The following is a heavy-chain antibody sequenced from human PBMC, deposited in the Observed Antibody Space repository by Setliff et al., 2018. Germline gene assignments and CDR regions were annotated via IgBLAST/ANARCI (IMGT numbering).Heavy chain of an antibody. CDR2: IYTSGST. D-gene: IGHD6-13*01. J-gene: IGHJ6*02. CDR3: ARDEGSSYFYGMDV. V-gene: IGHV4-61*02. Sequence: TLSLTCTVSGGSISSGSYYWSWIRQPDGKGLEWFGRIYTSGSTNYNPSLKSRVTISVDTSKNQFSLKLSSVTAADTAVYYCARDEGSSYFYGMDVWGQGTTVTVSS. CDR1: GGSISSGSYY.